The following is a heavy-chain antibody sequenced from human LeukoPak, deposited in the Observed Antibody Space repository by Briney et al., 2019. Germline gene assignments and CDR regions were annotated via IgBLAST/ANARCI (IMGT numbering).Heavy chain of an antibody. CDR1: GGSFSVYY. D-gene: IGHD3-22*01. CDR3: ARGVSMGYYYDSSGSENFDY. V-gene: IGHV4-34*01. J-gene: IGHJ4*02. CDR2: INHSGST. Sequence: PSETLSLTCAVYGGSFSVYYWSWIRQPPGKGLEWIGEINHSGSTNYNPSLKSRVTISVDTSKNQLSLKLSSVAAADTAVYYCARGVSMGYYYDSSGSENFDYWGQGTLVTVSS.